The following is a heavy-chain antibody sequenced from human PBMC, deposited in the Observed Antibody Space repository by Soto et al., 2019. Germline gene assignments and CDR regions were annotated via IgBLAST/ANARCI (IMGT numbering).Heavy chain of an antibody. Sequence: QVQLQQWGAGLLKPSETLSLICTVYGGSFSNYYWSWIRQPPGKGLEWIGEINHSGTTNYNPSLNSRVTISVDTSKNQFSLKLSSVTAADTAVYYCARADSREFDYWGQGTLVTVSS. V-gene: IGHV4-34*01. CDR1: GGSFSNYY. CDR3: ARADSREFDY. CDR2: INHSGTT. D-gene: IGHD3-22*01. J-gene: IGHJ4*02.